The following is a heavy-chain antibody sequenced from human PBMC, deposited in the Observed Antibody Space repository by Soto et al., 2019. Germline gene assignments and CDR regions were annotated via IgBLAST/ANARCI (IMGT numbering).Heavy chain of an antibody. CDR3: AKDLGSGYSASHY. J-gene: IGHJ4*02. D-gene: IGHD3-3*01. Sequence: GGSLRLSCAASGFTFSTYGMHWVRQAPGKGLEWVAVISYDGSNKYYADSVKGRFTISRDNSKNTLYLQMNSLRAEDAAVYYCAKDLGSGYSASHYWGQGTLVTVSS. V-gene: IGHV3-30*18. CDR2: ISYDGSNK. CDR1: GFTFSTYG.